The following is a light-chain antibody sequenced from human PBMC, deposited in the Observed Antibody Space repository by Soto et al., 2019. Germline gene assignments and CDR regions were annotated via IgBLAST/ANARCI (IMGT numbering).Light chain of an antibody. Sequence: QPVLMQAPSVSGAPGQRVTISCTGSSSNIGAGYDVHWYQQFPGTAPRLLIFFNANRPSGVPDRFSASKSDTSASLVINGLQSEDEADYYCQSFDLSLSASVFGGGTQLTVL. CDR2: FNA. J-gene: IGLJ3*02. CDR1: SSNIGAGYD. CDR3: QSFDLSLSASV. V-gene: IGLV1-40*01.